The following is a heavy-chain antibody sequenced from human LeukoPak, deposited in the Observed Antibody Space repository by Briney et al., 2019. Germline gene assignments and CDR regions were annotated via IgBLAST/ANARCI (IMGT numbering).Heavy chain of an antibody. CDR2: ISGGGAGT. CDR1: GFTFSSYA. V-gene: IGHV3-23*01. Sequence: PGGSLRLSCEASGFTFSSYAMSWVRQAPGKGLEWVSSISGGGAGTYYADSVRGRFTISRDNSKNTLYLQMNSLRAEDTALYYCAKDFVRYNIQFDYWGQGALVTVSS. J-gene: IGHJ4*02. CDR3: AKDFVRYNIQFDY. D-gene: IGHD1-1*01.